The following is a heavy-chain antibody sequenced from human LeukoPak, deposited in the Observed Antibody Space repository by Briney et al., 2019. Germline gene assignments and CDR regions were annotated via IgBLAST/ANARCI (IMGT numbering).Heavy chain of an antibody. CDR1: GFTFSSYG. Sequence: GGSLRLSCAASGFTFSSYGMHWVRQAPGKGLEWVAFIRYDGSNKYYADSVKGRFTISRDNSKNTLYLQMNSLRAEDTAVYYCAKVGPSRGSSWWYFDYWGQGTLVTVSS. J-gene: IGHJ4*02. CDR3: AKVGPSRGSSWWYFDY. V-gene: IGHV3-30*02. CDR2: IRYDGSNK. D-gene: IGHD6-13*01.